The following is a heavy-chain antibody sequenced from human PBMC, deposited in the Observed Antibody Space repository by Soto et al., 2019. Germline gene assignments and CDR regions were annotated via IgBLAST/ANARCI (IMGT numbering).Heavy chain of an antibody. J-gene: IGHJ4*02. CDR2: INPSGGSA. V-gene: IGHV1-46*01. Sequence: ASVKVSCKPSGYTFTSYYLHWVRQAPGQGLEWMGIINPSGGSASYAQKFQGRLTMTSDASTSTVFMELSSLRSEDSAMYYCAILEPYYFDYWGKGTLVTVSS. CDR1: GYTFTSYY. CDR3: AILEPYYFDY. D-gene: IGHD2-15*01.